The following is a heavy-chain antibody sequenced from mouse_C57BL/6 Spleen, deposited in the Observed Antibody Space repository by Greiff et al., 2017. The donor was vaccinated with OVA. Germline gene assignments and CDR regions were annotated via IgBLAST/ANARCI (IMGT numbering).Heavy chain of an antibody. CDR2: IDPNSGGT. D-gene: IGHD1-1*01. Sequence: QVQLKQPGAELVKPGASVKLSCKASGYTFTSYWMHWVKQRPGRGLEWIGRIDPNSGGTKYNEKFKSKATLTVDKPSSTAYMQLSSLTSEDSAVYYCARWGGSRYVNYAMDYWGQGTSVTVSS. J-gene: IGHJ4*01. CDR1: GYTFTSYW. CDR3: ARWGGSRYVNYAMDY. V-gene: IGHV1-72*01.